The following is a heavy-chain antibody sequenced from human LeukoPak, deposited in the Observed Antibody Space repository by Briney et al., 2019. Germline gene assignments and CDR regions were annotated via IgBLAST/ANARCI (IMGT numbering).Heavy chain of an antibody. CDR1: GFTFSSYA. CDR3: AKVINSGYYYYFDY. D-gene: IGHD3-22*01. V-gene: IGHV3-23*01. CDR2: ISHSSSGT. J-gene: IGHJ4*02. Sequence: GGALRLSCAGSGFTFSSYAMSWVRQAPGKGLEWVSAISHSSSGTYYVDSMKGRFTISRDNSKNMLYMQMNSLRAEDTAVYYCAKVINSGYYYYFDYWGQGTLVTVSS.